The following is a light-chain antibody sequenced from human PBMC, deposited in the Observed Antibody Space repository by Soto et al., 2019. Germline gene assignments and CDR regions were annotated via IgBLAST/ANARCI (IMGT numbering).Light chain of an antibody. J-gene: IGKJ4*01. CDR2: EAP. V-gene: IGKV3-11*01. CDR1: QSVSSY. CDR3: QQRTDWVT. Sequence: EIVLTQSPATLSLSPGERATLSCRASQSVSSYLAWYQQKPGQAPRLLIYEAPNRATGIPARFSGSGSGTDFTLTISSLEPEDFAVYYCQQRTDWVTFGGGTKVEIK.